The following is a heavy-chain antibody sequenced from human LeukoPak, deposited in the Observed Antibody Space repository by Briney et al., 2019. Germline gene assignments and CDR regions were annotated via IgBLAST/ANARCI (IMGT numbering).Heavy chain of an antibody. CDR1: GYTFTSYG. D-gene: IGHD1-26*01. J-gene: IGHJ3*02. V-gene: IGHV1-18*01. CDR3: ARDVGATLGDAFDI. Sequence: ASVKVSCKASGYTFTSYGISWVRQAPGQGLEWMGWISAYNGNTNYAQKLQGRVTMTADTSTSTAYMELRSLRSDDTAVYYCARDVGATLGDAFDIWGQGTMVAVSS. CDR2: ISAYNGNT.